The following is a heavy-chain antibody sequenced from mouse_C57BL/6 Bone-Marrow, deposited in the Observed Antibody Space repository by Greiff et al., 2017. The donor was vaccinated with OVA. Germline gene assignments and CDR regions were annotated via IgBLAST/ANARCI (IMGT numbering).Heavy chain of an antibody. V-gene: IGHV1-80*01. D-gene: IGHD1-1*01. CDR3: ARRGVIYYYGSSYPLDY. CDR2: IYPGDGDT. J-gene: IGHJ4*01. CDR1: GYEFSSYW. Sequence: VQLQESGAELVKPGASVKISCKAAGYEFSSYWMNWVKQRPGKGLEWIGQIYPGDGDTNSNGKFKGKATLTADKSSRTAYMQLSSLTSEASAVYFCARRGVIYYYGSSYPLDYWGQGTSVTVSS.